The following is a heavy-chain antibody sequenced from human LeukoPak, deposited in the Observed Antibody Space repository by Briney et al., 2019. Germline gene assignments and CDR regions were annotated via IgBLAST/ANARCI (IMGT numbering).Heavy chain of an antibody. CDR3: TTGPIWGGYSYYFDY. CDR1: GFTFSNAW. CDR2: IKSKTDGGTT. D-gene: IGHD3-3*01. V-gene: IGHV3-15*01. Sequence: TGGSLRLSCAASGFTFSNAWMSWVRQAPGKGLEWVGRIKSKTDGGTTDYAAPVKGRFTISRDDSKNTLYLQMNSLKTEDTAVYYCTTGPIWGGYSYYFDYWGQGTLVTVSS. J-gene: IGHJ4*02.